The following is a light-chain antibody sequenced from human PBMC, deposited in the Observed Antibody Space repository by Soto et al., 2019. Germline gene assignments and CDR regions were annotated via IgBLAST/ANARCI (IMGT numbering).Light chain of an antibody. V-gene: IGLV2-11*01. J-gene: IGLJ2*01. CDR2: DVR. CDR3: CSYSGTYTLI. Sequence: QSVLTQPRSVSGSPGQSVTISCTGTSGDVGGHIYVSWYQQHPGKVPKLMIYDVRKRPSGVPDRFSGSKSGNTASLTISGLLVDDEADYYCCSYSGTYTLIFGGGTQLTVL. CDR1: SGDVGGHIY.